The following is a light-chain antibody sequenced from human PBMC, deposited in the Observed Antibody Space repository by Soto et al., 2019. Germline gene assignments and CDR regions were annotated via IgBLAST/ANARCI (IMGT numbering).Light chain of an antibody. J-gene: IGLJ2*01. CDR3: QSYDSSLRVLG. V-gene: IGLV1-40*01. CDR2: GNS. Sequence: QSVLTQPPSVSGAPGQRVTISCTGSSSNIGAGYDVHWYQQLPGTAPKLLIYGNSNRPSGVPDRFSGSKSGTSASLAITGLQAEDEADYYCQSYDSSLRVLGFGGGTKLTVL. CDR1: SSNIGAGYD.